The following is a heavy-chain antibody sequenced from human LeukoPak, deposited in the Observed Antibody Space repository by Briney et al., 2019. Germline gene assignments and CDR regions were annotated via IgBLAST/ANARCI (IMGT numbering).Heavy chain of an antibody. V-gene: IGHV4-34*01. CDR3: ARGLRFDP. CDR2: INHSGST. CDR1: GGSFSGYY. Sequence: PSETLSLTCAVYGGSFSGYYWSWIRQPPGKGLEWIGEINHSGSTNYNPSLKSRVTISVDTPKNQFSLKLSSVTAADTAVYYCARGLRFDPWGQGTLVTVSS. J-gene: IGHJ5*02.